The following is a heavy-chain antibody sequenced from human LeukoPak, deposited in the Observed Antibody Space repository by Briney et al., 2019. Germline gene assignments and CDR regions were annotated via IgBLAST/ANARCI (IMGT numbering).Heavy chain of an antibody. J-gene: IGHJ4*02. V-gene: IGHV3-48*01. D-gene: IGHD3-22*01. CDR3: ARDAPYYYDSRYFDY. CDR1: GFTFSSYS. CDR2: ISSSSSTI. Sequence: GGSLRLSCAASGFTFSSYSMNWVRQAPGKGLEWVSYISSSSSTIYYADSVKGRFTISRDNAKNSLYLQMNSLRAEDTAAYYCARDAPYYYDSRYFDYWGQGTLVTVSS.